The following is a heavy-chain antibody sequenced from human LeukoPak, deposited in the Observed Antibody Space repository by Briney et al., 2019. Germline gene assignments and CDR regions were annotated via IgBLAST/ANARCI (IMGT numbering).Heavy chain of an antibody. Sequence: PSQTLSLTCTVSGGSISSGGYYWSWIRQHPGKGLEWIGYIYYSGSTYYNPSLKSRVTISVDTSKNQFSLKLSSVTAADTAVYYCARDRYTVVSWYFDLWGRGTLVTVSS. CDR1: GGSISSGGYY. CDR3: ARDRYTVVSWYFDL. D-gene: IGHD4-23*01. CDR2: IYYSGST. J-gene: IGHJ2*01. V-gene: IGHV4-31*03.